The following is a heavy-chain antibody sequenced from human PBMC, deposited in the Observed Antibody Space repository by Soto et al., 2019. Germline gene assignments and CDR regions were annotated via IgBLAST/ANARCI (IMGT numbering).Heavy chain of an antibody. D-gene: IGHD2-15*01. V-gene: IGHV3-30*18. CDR1: GFTFSSYG. Sequence: QVQLVESGGGVVQPGRSLRLSCAASGFTFSSYGMHWVRQAPGKGLEWVAVISYDGNNKYYADSVKGRFPISRDNSQNTVYLQMNSLRAEDTAVYYCAKDGYCSGGSCYSYFDYWGQGSLVTVAS. CDR2: ISYDGNNK. CDR3: AKDGYCSGGSCYSYFDY. J-gene: IGHJ4*02.